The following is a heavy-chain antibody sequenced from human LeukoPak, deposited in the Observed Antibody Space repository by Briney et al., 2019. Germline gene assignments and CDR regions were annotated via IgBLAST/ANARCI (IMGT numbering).Heavy chain of an antibody. CDR2: IYSGGST. J-gene: IGHJ4*02. Sequence: GGSLRLSCAASGFTVSNNYMNWVRRAPGKGLEWVSVIYSGGSTYYADSVKGRFTIPRDSSKNTLYLQMNSLRAEDTALYYCARGLKYSSGWYYFDSWGQGTLVTVSS. V-gene: IGHV3-53*01. CDR1: GFTVSNNY. D-gene: IGHD6-19*01. CDR3: ARGLKYSSGWYYFDS.